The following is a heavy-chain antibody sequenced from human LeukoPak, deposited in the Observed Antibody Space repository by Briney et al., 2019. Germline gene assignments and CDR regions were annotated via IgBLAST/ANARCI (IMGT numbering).Heavy chain of an antibody. V-gene: IGHV4-59*01. D-gene: IGHD2/OR15-2a*01. CDR3: ARDPKYSYYFDY. J-gene: IGHJ4*02. CDR1: GGYISTYY. Sequence: SETLSLICSVSGGYISTYYWIWFRQPPGKGLEWIGYIYYSGSTNYNPSLKSRVTISVDTSKNQVSLKLSSATAADTAIYYCARDPKYSYYFDYRGQGSLVTVSS. CDR2: IYYSGST.